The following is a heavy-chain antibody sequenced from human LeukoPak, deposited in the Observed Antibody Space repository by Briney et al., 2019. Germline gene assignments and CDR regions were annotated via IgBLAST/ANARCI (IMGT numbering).Heavy chain of an antibody. CDR1: GGSFSGYY. D-gene: IGHD5-12*01. V-gene: IGHV4-34*01. CDR3: ARGISRYDLSDY. CDR2: INHSGST. Sequence: AETLSLTCGVYGGSFSGYYWSWIRQPPGKGLEWIGEINHSGSTNYNPSLKSRVTISVDTSKNQFSLKLSSVTAADTAVYYCARGISRYDLSDYWGQGTLVTVSS. J-gene: IGHJ4*02.